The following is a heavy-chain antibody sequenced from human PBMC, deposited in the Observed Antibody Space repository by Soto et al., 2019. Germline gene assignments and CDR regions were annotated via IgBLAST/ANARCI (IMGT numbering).Heavy chain of an antibody. CDR2: INPSGGST. CDR1: GYTFTSYY. J-gene: IGHJ6*03. Sequence: ASVKVSCKAPGYTFTSYYMHWVRQAPGQGLEWMGIINPSGGSTSYAQKFQGRVTMTRDTSTSTVYMELSSLRSEDTAVYYCAGGDYSNYMDVWGKGTTVTVSS. CDR3: AGGDYSNYMDV. D-gene: IGHD4-4*01. V-gene: IGHV1-46*03.